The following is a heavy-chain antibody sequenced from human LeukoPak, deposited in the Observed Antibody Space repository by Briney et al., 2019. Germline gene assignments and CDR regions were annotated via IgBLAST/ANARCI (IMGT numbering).Heavy chain of an antibody. CDR2: INGDGSIT. Sequence: GGSLRLSCAASGFTFSSYWIHWVRQGPGKGLMWVSRINGDGSITHYADSVKGRFTISRDNAKNTVYLQMNSLRADDTAVYYCVRLLDRDYWGQGTLVTVPS. CDR3: VRLLDRDY. V-gene: IGHV3-74*01. J-gene: IGHJ4*02. CDR1: GFTFSSYW. D-gene: IGHD2-15*01.